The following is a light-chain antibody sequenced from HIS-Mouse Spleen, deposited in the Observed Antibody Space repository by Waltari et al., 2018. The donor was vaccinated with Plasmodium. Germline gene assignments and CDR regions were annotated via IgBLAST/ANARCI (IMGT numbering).Light chain of an antibody. V-gene: IGLV3-10*01. CDR3: YSTDSSGNHRV. J-gene: IGLJ3*02. CDR2: DDS. CDR1: ALQKKY. Sequence: SYELTQPPSVSVSPGQTARITCHGDALQKKYAYWYQQKSGQAPVMVIYDDSKRPSGIPERFSGSSSGTMATLTISGAQVEDEADYYCYSTDSSGNHRVFGGGTKLTVL.